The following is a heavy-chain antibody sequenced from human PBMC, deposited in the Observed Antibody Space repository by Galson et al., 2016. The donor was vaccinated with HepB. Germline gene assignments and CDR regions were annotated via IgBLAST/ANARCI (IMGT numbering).Heavy chain of an antibody. V-gene: IGHV1-69*06. J-gene: IGHJ6*02. CDR1: GGTFGSYG. CDR3: ARTSYFDTSGLSLEHRFKYFGMDV. CDR2: IIPVFDTT. Sequence: SVKVSCKASGGTFGSYGISWVRQAPGQGPEWMGGIIPVFDTTNYGQKFQGGVTITADKSTGTAYMELSSLRSEDSAIYYCARTSYFDTSGLSLEHRFKYFGMDVWGQGTPITVSS. D-gene: IGHD3-22*01.